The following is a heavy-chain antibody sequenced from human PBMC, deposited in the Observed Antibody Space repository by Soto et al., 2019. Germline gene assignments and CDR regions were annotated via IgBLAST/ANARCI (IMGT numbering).Heavy chain of an antibody. CDR1: RGRGLSKNAA. V-gene: IGHV6-1*01. Sequence: PPPPRSLSRGRGLSKNAALDWGKQSPSRGLEWLGRTYYRSKWYNDYAVSVKSRITINPDTSKNQFSLQLNSVTPEDTAVYYCAREASVAVDYWGQGTLVTVSS. CDR2: TYYRSKWYN. J-gene: IGHJ4*02. D-gene: IGHD6-19*01. CDR3: AREASVAVDY.